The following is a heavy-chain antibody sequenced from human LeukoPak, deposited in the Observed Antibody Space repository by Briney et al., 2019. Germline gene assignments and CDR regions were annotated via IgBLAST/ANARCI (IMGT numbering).Heavy chain of an antibody. V-gene: IGHV3-7*01. CDR1: GFTFSNAW. D-gene: IGHD6-6*01. CDR3: ARVASYAFDI. Sequence: GGSLRLSCAASGFTFSNAWMSWVRQAPGKGLEWVANIKQDGSERYYVDSLKGQFTISRDNAKNSLYLQMNSLRAEDTAVYYCARVASYAFDIWGQGTMVTVPS. CDR2: IKQDGSER. J-gene: IGHJ3*02.